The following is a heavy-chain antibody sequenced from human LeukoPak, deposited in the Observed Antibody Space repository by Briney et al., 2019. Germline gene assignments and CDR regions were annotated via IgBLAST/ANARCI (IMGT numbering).Heavy chain of an antibody. Sequence: PGRSLRLSCAASGFTFSNYGMHSVRQAPGKWLEWVAVISYDGSNKYYAESVKGRFTISRDNSKNTLYLQMNSLRAEDTAVFYCAKSGLNRFDYWGQGTLVTVSS. CDR1: GFTFSNYG. CDR2: ISYDGSNK. CDR3: AKSGLNRFDY. D-gene: IGHD2-15*01. V-gene: IGHV3-30*18. J-gene: IGHJ4*02.